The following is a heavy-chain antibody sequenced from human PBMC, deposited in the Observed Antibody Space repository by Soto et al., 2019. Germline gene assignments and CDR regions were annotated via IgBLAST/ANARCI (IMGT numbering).Heavy chain of an antibody. J-gene: IGHJ5*02. CDR2: IYHSGSA. CDR3: ARVTIFEYWFDP. V-gene: IGHV4-38-2*01. CDR1: SYSIGGGFY. D-gene: IGHD3-3*01. Sequence: SETLSLTCAVSSYSIGGGFYWAWIRQPPGKGLEWIGNIYHSGSAHYNPSLKSRVTMSVDTSKNNFSLRLTSVTAADTAVYYCARVTIFEYWFDPWGQGILVTVSS.